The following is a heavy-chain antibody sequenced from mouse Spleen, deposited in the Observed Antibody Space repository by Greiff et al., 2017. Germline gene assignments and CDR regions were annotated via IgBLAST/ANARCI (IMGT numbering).Heavy chain of an antibody. CDR2: IDPSDSYT. CDR3: ARIYYGYDEGAMDY. Sequence: VQLQQPGAELVMPGASVKLSCKASGYTFTSYWMHWVKQRPGQGLEWIGEIDPSDSYTNYNQKFKGKATLTVDKSSSTAYMQLSSLTSEDSAVYYCARIYYGYDEGAMDYWGQGTSVTVSS. J-gene: IGHJ4*01. CDR1: GYTFTSYW. V-gene: IGHV1-69*01. D-gene: IGHD2-2*01.